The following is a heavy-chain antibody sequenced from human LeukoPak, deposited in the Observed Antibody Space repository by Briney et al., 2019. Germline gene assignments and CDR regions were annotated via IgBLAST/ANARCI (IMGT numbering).Heavy chain of an antibody. CDR3: AKQSSGWYRDYFDY. CDR1: GFTFSSYA. V-gene: IGHV3-23*01. J-gene: IGHJ4*02. D-gene: IGHD6-19*01. CDR2: IRDSGSST. Sequence: GGSLRLSCAASGFTFSSYAMSWVRQAPGKGLEWVSAIRDSGSSTHYADSVKGRFTTSRDNSKNTLFLQMNSLRAEDTAVYYCAKQSSGWYRDYFDYWGQGTLVTVSS.